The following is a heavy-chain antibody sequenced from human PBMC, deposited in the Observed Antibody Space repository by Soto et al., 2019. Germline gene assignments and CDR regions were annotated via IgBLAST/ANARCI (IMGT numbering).Heavy chain of an antibody. CDR1: GVTFSSYS. Sequence: GGALRLSCAASGVTFSSYSMNWVRQAPGKGLEWVSSISSSSSYIYYADSVKGRFTISRDNAKNSLYLQMNSLRAEDTAVYYCARDPSSRRWFDPWGQGTLVTGSS. D-gene: IGHD6-13*01. CDR3: ARDPSSRRWFDP. J-gene: IGHJ5*02. V-gene: IGHV3-21*01. CDR2: ISSSSSYI.